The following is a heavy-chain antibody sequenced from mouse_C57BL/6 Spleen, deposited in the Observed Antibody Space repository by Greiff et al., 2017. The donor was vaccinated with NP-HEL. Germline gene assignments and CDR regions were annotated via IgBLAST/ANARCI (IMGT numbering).Heavy chain of an antibody. V-gene: IGHV1-64*01. CDR2: IHPNSGST. CDR3: ARWDGSYY. CDR1: GYTFTSYW. J-gene: IGHJ2*01. Sequence: QVHVKQSGAELVKPGASVKLSCKASGYTFTSYWMHWVKQRPGRGLEWIGMIHPNSGSTNYNEKFKSKATLTVDKSSSTAYMQLSSLTSEDSAVYYCARWDGSYYWGQGTTLTVSS. D-gene: IGHD1-1*01.